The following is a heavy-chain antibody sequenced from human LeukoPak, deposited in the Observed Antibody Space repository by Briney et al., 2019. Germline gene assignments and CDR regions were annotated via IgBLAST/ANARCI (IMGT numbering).Heavy chain of an antibody. D-gene: IGHD3-10*01. J-gene: IGHJ4*02. Sequence: PSETLSLTCTVSGGSISSSSYYWGWIRQPPGKGLEWIGSIYYSGSTYYNPSLKSRVTISVDTSKNQFSLKLSSVTAADTAVYYCARDQSYSGLDYWGQGTLVTVSS. V-gene: IGHV4-39*07. CDR2: IYYSGST. CDR1: GGSISSSSYY. CDR3: ARDQSYSGLDY.